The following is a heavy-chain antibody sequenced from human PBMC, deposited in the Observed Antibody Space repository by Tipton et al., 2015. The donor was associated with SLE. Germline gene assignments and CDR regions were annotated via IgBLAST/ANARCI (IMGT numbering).Heavy chain of an antibody. CDR1: GGTFSSYG. J-gene: IGHJ6*02. CDR2: IIPIFGTA. D-gene: IGHD3-3*01. CDR3: ARVTRDFWSGYYRLGDYYYYYGMDV. V-gene: IGHV1-69*13. Sequence: QLVQSGAEVKKPGASVKVSCKASGGTFSSYGISWVRQAPGQGLEWMGGIIPIFGTANYAQKFQGRVTITADESTSTAYMELSSLRSEDTAAYYCARVTRDFWSGYYRLGDYYYYYGMDVWGQGTTVTVSS.